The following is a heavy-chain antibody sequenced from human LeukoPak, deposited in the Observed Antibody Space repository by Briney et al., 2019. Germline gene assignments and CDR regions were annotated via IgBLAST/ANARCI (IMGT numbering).Heavy chain of an antibody. V-gene: IGHV3-7*03. Sequence: GGALRLSCGAAGFSFISYVMYGVGQAPAKGREGVANIKQDGIEKYYVDSVKGRFTISRDNAKNSLYLQMNSLRAEDTAVYYCARTHGGSGSFDYWGQGTLVTVSS. CDR2: IKQDGIEK. CDR1: GFSFISYV. CDR3: ARTHGGSGSFDY. D-gene: IGHD3-10*01. J-gene: IGHJ4*02.